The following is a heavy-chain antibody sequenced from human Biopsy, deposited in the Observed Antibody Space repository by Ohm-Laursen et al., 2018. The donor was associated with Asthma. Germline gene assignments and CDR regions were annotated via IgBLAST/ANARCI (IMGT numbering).Heavy chain of an antibody. CDR3: VRDGTDDAFDI. D-gene: IGHD1-1*01. CDR1: GFSFSNFA. CDR2: ISKDASTQ. Sequence: SLRLSCSASGFSFSNFAIHWVRQAPGKGLEWVGVISKDASTQDYADSVKGRSTMARDNSKNTLDLQMNSLREEDTAVYYCVRDGTDDAFDIWGQGTVVSVSS. V-gene: IGHV3-30*01. J-gene: IGHJ3*02.